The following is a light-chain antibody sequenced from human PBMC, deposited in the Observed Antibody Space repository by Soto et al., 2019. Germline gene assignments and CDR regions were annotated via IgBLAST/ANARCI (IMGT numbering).Light chain of an antibody. CDR3: QQYGSSPIT. J-gene: IGKJ5*01. V-gene: IGKV3-20*01. Sequence: IVFTQSAVTLSLSPGARATLSFRASQSVSSSQLAWYQQKPGQAPRLLMYGASSRATGIPDRLSGSGSGTDFTLTISRLEPEDFAVYYCQQYGSSPITFGQGTRLEIK. CDR2: GAS. CDR1: QSVSSSQ.